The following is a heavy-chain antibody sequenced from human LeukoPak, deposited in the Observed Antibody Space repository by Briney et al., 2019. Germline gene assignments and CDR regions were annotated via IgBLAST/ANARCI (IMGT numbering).Heavy chain of an antibody. CDR1: GYSISSGYY. J-gene: IGHJ4*02. Sequence: SETLSLTCTVSGYSISSGYYWGWIRQPPGKGLEWIGSIYHSGSTYYNPSLKSRVTISVDTSKNQFSLKLSSVTAADTAVYYCARGSASSEDWGQGTLVTVSS. CDR3: ARGSASSED. D-gene: IGHD6-25*01. CDR2: IYHSGST. V-gene: IGHV4-38-2*02.